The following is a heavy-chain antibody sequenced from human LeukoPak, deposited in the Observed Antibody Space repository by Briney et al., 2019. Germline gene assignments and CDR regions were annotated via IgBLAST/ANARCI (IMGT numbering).Heavy chain of an antibody. CDR1: GFTFSSYA. D-gene: IGHD2/OR15-2a*01. CDR3: ARDGLSFNLRAFDI. CDR2: ISYDGSNK. J-gene: IGHJ3*02. V-gene: IGHV3-30-3*01. Sequence: PGGSLRLSCAASGFTFSSYAMHWVRQAPGKGLEWVAVISYDGSNKYYADSVKGRFTISRDNSKNTLYLQMNSLRAEDTAVYYCARDGLSFNLRAFDIRGQGTMVTVSS.